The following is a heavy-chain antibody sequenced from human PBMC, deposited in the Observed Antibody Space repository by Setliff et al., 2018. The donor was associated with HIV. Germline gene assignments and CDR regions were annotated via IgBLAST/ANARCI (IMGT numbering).Heavy chain of an antibody. D-gene: IGHD1-26*01. Sequence: ALRLSCAASGFPFSSSNMHWVRQAPGKGLEWISYITGDSSRITYADSVKGRFTISRDHAKNSLYLQMNSLRAEDTAIYYCARDTAYFFDIWGQGTMVTVSS. J-gene: IGHJ3*02. CDR2: ITGDSSRI. CDR3: ARDTAYFFDI. CDR1: GFPFSSSN. V-gene: IGHV3-48*01.